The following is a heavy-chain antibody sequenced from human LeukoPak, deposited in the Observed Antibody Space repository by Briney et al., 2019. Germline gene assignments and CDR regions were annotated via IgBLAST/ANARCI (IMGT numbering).Heavy chain of an antibody. J-gene: IGHJ4*02. D-gene: IGHD3-10*01. Sequence: SETLSLTCTVSGGSISSSSYYWSWIRQPAGKGLEWIGRIYTSGSTNYNPSLKSRVTMSVDTSKNQFSLKLSSVTAADTAVYYCAREPTLWFGDSRYYFDYWGQGTLVTVSS. V-gene: IGHV4-61*02. CDR3: AREPTLWFGDSRYYFDY. CDR1: GGSISSSSYY. CDR2: IYTSGST.